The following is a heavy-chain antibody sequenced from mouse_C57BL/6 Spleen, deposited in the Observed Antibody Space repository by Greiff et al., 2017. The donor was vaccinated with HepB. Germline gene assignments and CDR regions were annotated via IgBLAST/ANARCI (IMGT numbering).Heavy chain of an antibody. CDR1: GYAFSSYW. J-gene: IGHJ3*01. CDR2: IYPGDGDT. CDR3: ARPLSNDAGWFAD. V-gene: IGHV1-80*01. D-gene: IGHD2-12*01. Sequence: VQLQQSGAELVKPGASVKISCKASGYAFSSYWMNWVKQRPGKGLEWIGQIYPGDGDTNYNGKFKGKATLTADKSSSTAYMQLSSLTSEDSAVYFCARPLSNDAGWFADWGQGTLVTVSA.